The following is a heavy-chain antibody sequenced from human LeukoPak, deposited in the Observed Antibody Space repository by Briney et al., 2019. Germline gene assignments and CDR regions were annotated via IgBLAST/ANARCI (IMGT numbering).Heavy chain of an antibody. D-gene: IGHD2-2*01. Sequence: GGALRLSCAASGFPLRSYDMTWVRQAPGRGLEWVSSIRPSGDNTYYGDSVKGRFTISRDNSKNTLYLQMNSLSAEDTAVYYCARDWYHAIDYWGQGTLVTVSS. CDR1: GFPLRSYD. V-gene: IGHV3-23*01. J-gene: IGHJ4*02. CDR2: IRPSGDNT. CDR3: ARDWYHAIDY.